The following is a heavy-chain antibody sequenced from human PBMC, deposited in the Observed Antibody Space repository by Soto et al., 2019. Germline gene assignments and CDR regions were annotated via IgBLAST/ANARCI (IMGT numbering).Heavy chain of an antibody. Sequence: QVQLVESGGGVVQPGRSLRLSWAASGFTFTTSAMHWVRQAPGKGLEWVAVISYDGGNKYYGDSVKGRFTISRDNSKSTLYLQMNSLRAGDTAVYYCARHQVSGVWEIDLWGQGTLVTVSS. V-gene: IGHV3-30-3*01. J-gene: IGHJ5*02. CDR3: ARHQVSGVWEIDL. CDR1: GFTFTTSA. D-gene: IGHD1-26*01. CDR2: ISYDGGNK.